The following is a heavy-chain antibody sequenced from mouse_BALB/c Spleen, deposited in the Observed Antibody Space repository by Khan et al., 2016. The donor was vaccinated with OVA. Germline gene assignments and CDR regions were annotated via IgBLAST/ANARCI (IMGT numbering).Heavy chain of an antibody. D-gene: IGHD2-13*01. CDR1: GFSLSSSG. CDR3: ARGGLPFAY. J-gene: IGHJ3*01. V-gene: IGHV2-2*02. CDR2: IWCGGST. Sequence: QVQLKESGPGLVQPSQSLSITCTVSGFSLSSSGVHWVRQSPGKGLEWLGVIWCGGSTDFNTAFISRLSISKDNSKSQVFFKINNLQINDSAIYYCARGGLPFAYWGQGTLVTVSA.